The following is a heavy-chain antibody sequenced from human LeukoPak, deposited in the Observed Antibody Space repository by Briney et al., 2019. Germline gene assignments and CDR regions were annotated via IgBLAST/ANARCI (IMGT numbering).Heavy chain of an antibody. CDR3: ARDRPLDADDYYGFYYFDY. CDR2: INPNSGGT. J-gene: IGHJ4*02. D-gene: IGHD3-10*01. V-gene: IGHV1-2*02. Sequence: ASVKVSCKASGYTFTGYYMHWVRQASGQGLEWKGWINPNSGGTNHAQKFQGRVTMTRDTSISKAYMELSKLRSDDTAVYYCARDRPLDADDYYGFYYFDYWGQGTLVTVSS. CDR1: GYTFTGYY.